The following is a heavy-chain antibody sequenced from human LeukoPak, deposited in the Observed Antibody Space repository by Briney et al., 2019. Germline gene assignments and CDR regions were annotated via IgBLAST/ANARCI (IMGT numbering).Heavy chain of an antibody. CDR2: ISWNSGTI. D-gene: IGHD5-18*01. J-gene: IGHJ5*02. V-gene: IGHV3-9*01. CDR1: GFTFDDYA. CDR3: AKDGNTYGYVGMTGFVP. Sequence: PGGSLRLSCAASGFTFDDYAIHWVRQPPGKGLEWVSSISWNSGTIGYADSVKGRFTISRDNAKNYPYLQMNSLRPEDTGLYYCAKDGNTYGYVGMTGFVPWGQGTLVTVSS.